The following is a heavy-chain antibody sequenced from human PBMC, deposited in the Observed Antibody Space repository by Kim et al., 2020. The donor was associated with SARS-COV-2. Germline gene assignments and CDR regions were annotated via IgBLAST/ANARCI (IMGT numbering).Heavy chain of an antibody. CDR2: IYYSGNT. V-gene: IGHV4-39*01. J-gene: IGHJ5*02. D-gene: IGHD3-16*01. Sequence: SESLSLTCSVSPGSISSSGSYWGWKRQPPGKGLDWIGTIYYSGNTYYNPSLKSRVAISVDTSKNQLSLKLRSVPTADAAAEYCSRLDPVFAYNNWVDPWG. CDR3: SRLDPVFAYNNWVDP. CDR1: PGSISSSGSY.